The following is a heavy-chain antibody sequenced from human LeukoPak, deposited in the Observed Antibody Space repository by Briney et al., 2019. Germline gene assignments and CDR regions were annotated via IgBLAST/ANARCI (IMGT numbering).Heavy chain of an antibody. V-gene: IGHV1-18*04. D-gene: IGHD3-22*01. CDR3: ARGFTYYYDSSGYPILGY. CDR1: GYTFTDYY. CDR2: INSYNGNT. Sequence: ASVKVSCKASGYTFTDYYIHWVRQAPGQGLEWMGWINSYNGNTIYPQKLQGRVSMTTDASTSTAYMELRSLRSDDTAVYYCARGFTYYYDSSGYPILGYWGQGTLVTVSS. J-gene: IGHJ4*02.